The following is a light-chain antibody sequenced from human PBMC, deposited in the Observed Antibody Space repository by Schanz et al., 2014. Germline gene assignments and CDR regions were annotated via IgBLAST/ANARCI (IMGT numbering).Light chain of an antibody. CDR1: QSVSRY. J-gene: IGKJ1*01. Sequence: EIVLTQSPGTLSLSPGERATLSCRASQSVSRYLAWYQQKPGQAPRLLIYDASNRATGIPARFSGSGSGTDFTLPISSLQPEDFAPYYCQQSYSPPRTFGQGTKVEIK. CDR3: QQSYSPPRT. V-gene: IGKV3-11*01. CDR2: DAS.